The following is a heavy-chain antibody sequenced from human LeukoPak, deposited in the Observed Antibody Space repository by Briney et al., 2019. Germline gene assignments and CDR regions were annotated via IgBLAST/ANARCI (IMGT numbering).Heavy chain of an antibody. D-gene: IGHD5-24*01. CDR2: TFSTST. V-gene: IGHV4-61*01. J-gene: IGHJ5*02. CDR3: ARYKFHNYFDP. CDR1: GGSVSSGSYS. Sequence: SETLSLTCTVSGGSVSSGSYSWSWIRQPPGKGLEWIGNTFSTSTLYNASLRSRVTILVDTSKNQFSLKLTSATAADTAIYYCARYKFHNYFDPWGQGTLVVVSS.